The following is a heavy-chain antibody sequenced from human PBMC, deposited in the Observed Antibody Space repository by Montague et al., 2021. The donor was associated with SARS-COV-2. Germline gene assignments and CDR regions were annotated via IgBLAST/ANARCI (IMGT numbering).Heavy chain of an antibody. CDR2: IYNSGTT. D-gene: IGHD4-17*01. CDR3: ARHRNYGDHSLDNWFHP. CDR1: GDSTSCPNCY. Sequence: SETLSLTCTLSGDSTSCPNCYWGWIREAPGKGLDWMGTIYNSGTTYYXPSLKSRLTISIDTSKNQFSLKLTSVTAADTAVYYCARHRNYGDHSLDNWFHPWGQGTLVTVSS. J-gene: IGHJ5*02. V-gene: IGHV4-39*01.